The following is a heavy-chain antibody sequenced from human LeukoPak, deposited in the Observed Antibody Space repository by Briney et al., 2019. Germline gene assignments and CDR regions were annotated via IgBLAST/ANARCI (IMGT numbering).Heavy chain of an antibody. CDR3: ASDEYSSSSAPGN. Sequence: SGTLSLTCAVYGGSFSGYYWSWIRQPPGKGLEWIGEINHSGSTNYNPSLKSRVTISVDTSKNQFSLKLSSVTAADTAVYYCASDEYSSSSAPGNWGQGTLVTVSS. V-gene: IGHV4-34*01. D-gene: IGHD6-6*01. CDR1: GGSFSGYY. CDR2: INHSGST. J-gene: IGHJ4*02.